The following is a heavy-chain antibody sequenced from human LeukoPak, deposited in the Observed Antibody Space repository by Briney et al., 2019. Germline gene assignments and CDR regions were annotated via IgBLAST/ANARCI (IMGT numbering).Heavy chain of an antibody. J-gene: IGHJ4*02. CDR3: AKVRGVAAAGTLDY. CDR1: GFTFSSYA. CDR2: IGGSGGST. V-gene: IGHV3-23*01. Sequence: GGSLRLSCAASGFTFSSYAMSWVRQAPGKGLEWVSAIGGSGGSTYYADSVKGRFTISRDNSKNTLYLQMNSLRAEDTAVYYCAKVRGVAAAGTLDYWGQGTLVTVSS. D-gene: IGHD6-13*01.